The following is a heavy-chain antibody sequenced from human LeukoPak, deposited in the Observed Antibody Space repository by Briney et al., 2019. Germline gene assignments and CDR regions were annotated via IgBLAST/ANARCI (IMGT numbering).Heavy chain of an antibody. CDR3: AKDSLWFGELSHFGY. V-gene: IGHV3-30*18. J-gene: IGHJ4*02. CDR1: GFTFSSYG. D-gene: IGHD3-10*01. Sequence: GGSLRLSCAASGFTFSSYGMHWVRQAPGKGLEWVAVISYDGSNKYYADSVKGRFTISRDNSKNTLYLQMNSLRAEDTAVYYCAKDSLWFGELSHFGYWGQGTLVTVSS. CDR2: ISYDGSNK.